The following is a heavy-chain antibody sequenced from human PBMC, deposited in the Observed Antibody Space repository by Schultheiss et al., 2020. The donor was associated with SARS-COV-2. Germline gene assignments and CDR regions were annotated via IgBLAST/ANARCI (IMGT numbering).Heavy chain of an antibody. V-gene: IGHV3-23*01. CDR2: VSGNGVST. Sequence: GESLKISCVASGFIFNNYAMSWVRQAPGKGLEWVSAVSGNGVSTYYGDSVRGRFTISRDNSKNTLYLQMSSLRAEDTAVYYCAKGEKVNSNSGWYQDWYFDLWGRGTLVTVSS. J-gene: IGHJ2*01. D-gene: IGHD6-19*01. CDR1: GFIFNNYA. CDR3: AKGEKVNSNSGWYQDWYFDL.